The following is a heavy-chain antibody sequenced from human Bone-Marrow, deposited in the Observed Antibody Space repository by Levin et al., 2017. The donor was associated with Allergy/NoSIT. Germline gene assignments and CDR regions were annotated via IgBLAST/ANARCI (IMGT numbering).Heavy chain of an antibody. J-gene: IGHJ6*03. CDR1: GFSVTEYY. V-gene: IGHV4-38-2*02. CDR3: AREYYLDV. Sequence: SQTLSLTSTVSGFSVTEYYWGWIRQPPGKGQEWIGTIYHGGDIYYNPSLKSRVTISIDTSKNQFSLKVTSMTAADSAVYYCAREYYLDVWGKGTTVTVSS. CDR2: IYHGGDI.